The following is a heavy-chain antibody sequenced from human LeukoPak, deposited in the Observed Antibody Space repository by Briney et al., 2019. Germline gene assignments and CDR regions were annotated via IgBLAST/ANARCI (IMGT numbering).Heavy chain of an antibody. V-gene: IGHV1-3*01. CDR3: AREIGHMDGMDV. CDR1: GYTFTSYY. J-gene: IGHJ6*02. CDR2: INAGNGNT. Sequence: GASVKVSCKASGYTFTSYYMHWVRQAPGQRLEWMGWINAGNGNTKYSQKFQGRVTITRDTSASTAYMALSSLRSEDTAVYYCAREIGHMDGMDVWGQGTTVTVSS. D-gene: IGHD3/OR15-3a*01.